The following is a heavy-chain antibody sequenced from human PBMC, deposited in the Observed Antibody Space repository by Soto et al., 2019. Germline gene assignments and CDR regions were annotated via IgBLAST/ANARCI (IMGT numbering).Heavy chain of an antibody. CDR2: ISGSGDST. Sequence: EVQLLESGGGLVQPGGSLRLSCAASGFTFSSNAMSWVRQAPGKGLEWVSTISGSGDSTYYADSVRGRFTISRDNSKNTLYLQMNGLRAEDTAVYYCAKETLGYCSSGSCRIDYWGQGTLVTVSS. J-gene: IGHJ4*02. CDR1: GFTFSSNA. CDR3: AKETLGYCSSGSCRIDY. V-gene: IGHV3-23*01. D-gene: IGHD2-15*01.